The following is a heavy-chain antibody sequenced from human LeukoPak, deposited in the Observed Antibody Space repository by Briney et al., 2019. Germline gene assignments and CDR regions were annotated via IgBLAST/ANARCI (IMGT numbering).Heavy chain of an antibody. J-gene: IGHJ4*02. D-gene: IGHD2-15*01. Sequence: PSETLSLTCTVSGGSISSSSYYWGWIRQPPGKGLEWIGSIYYSGSTYYNPSLKSRVTISVDTSKNQFSLKLSSVTAADTAVYYCARGDRCSGGSCYHFDYWGQGTLVTVS. CDR3: ARGDRCSGGSCYHFDY. CDR2: IYYSGST. CDR1: GGSISSSSYY. V-gene: IGHV4-39*01.